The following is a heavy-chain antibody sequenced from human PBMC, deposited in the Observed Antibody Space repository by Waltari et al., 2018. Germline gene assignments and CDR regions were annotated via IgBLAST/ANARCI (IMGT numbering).Heavy chain of an antibody. CDR2: INHSGST. V-gene: IGHV4-34*01. CDR1: GGSFSCYY. J-gene: IGHJ6*02. D-gene: IGHD5-18*01. CDR3: ARHRWIQLWLFYYGMDV. Sequence: VQLQQWGAGLLKPSETLSLTCAVYGGSFSCYYWSWISPPPGKGLEWIGEINHSGSTNYNPSLKSRVTISVDTSKNQFSLKLSSVTAADTAVYYCARHRWIQLWLFYYGMDVWGQGTTVTVSS.